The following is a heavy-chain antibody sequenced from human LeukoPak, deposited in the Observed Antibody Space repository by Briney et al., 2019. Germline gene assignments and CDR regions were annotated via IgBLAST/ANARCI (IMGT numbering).Heavy chain of an antibody. Sequence: SETLSLTCTVSGGSISSYYWSWIRQPPGKGLEWIGYIYYSGSTNYNPSLKSRVTISVDTSKNQFSLKLSAVTAADTAVYYCARDGRGEFDPWGQGTLVTVSS. CDR2: IYYSGST. CDR1: GGSISSYY. J-gene: IGHJ5*02. V-gene: IGHV4-59*01. CDR3: ARDGRGEFDP. D-gene: IGHD3-10*01.